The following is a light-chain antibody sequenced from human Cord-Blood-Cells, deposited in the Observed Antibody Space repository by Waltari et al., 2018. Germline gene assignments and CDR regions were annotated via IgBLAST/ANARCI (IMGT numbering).Light chain of an antibody. J-gene: IGLJ3*02. CDR3: SSYTSSSTWV. CDR2: DVS. CDR1: SSDVGGYNY. V-gene: IGLV2-14*01. Sequence: QSALTQPASVSGSPGQSITISCTGTSSDVGGYNYVSWYQQHPGKAPKLMIYDVSKRPSGVSNRFSCSKSGNPPPLPISGLQAEDEADYYCSSYTSSSTWVFGGGTKLTVL.